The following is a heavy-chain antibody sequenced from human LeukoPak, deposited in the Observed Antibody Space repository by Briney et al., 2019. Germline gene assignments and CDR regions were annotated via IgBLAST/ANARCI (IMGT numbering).Heavy chain of an antibody. CDR3: ARRHIKYSSGWYRTNYFDY. CDR2: INHSGST. V-gene: IGHV4-34*01. D-gene: IGHD6-19*01. Sequence: SETLSLTCAVYGGSFSGYYWSWIRQPPGKGLEWIGEINHSGSTNYNPSLKSRVTISVDTSKNQFSLKLSSVTAADTAVYYCARRHIKYSSGWYRTNYFDYWGQGTLVTVSS. J-gene: IGHJ4*02. CDR1: GGSFSGYY.